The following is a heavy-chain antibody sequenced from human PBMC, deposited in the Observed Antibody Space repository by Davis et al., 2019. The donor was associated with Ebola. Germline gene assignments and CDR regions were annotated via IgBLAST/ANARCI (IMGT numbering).Heavy chain of an antibody. CDR3: ARVGRITATSTPFEF. J-gene: IGHJ4*02. V-gene: IGHV3-30-3*01. CDR1: GFTFSSYA. D-gene: IGHD1-20*01. Sequence: GESLKISCAASGFTFSSYAMHWVRQAPGKGLEWVAVISYDGSNKYYADSVKGRFTISRDNAKNALYLQMNSLGAEDTAVYYCARVGRITATSTPFEFWGQGTLVTVSS. CDR2: ISYDGSNK.